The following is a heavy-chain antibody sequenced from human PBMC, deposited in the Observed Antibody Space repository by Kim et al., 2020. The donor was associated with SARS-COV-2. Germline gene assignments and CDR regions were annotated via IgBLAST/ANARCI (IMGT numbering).Heavy chain of an antibody. Sequence: GGSLRLSCAASGFTFSNYAMSWVRQAPGQGLEWVSGISSSGGSTYYGNSAQGRFSISRDNSKNTLYLQMNSLRPEDTALYYCAKQDTGLRFDYWGQGILVILPS. CDR1: GFTFSNYA. CDR3: AKQDTGLRFDY. D-gene: IGHD1-1*01. V-gene: IGHV3-23*01. J-gene: IGHJ4*02. CDR2: ISSSGGST.